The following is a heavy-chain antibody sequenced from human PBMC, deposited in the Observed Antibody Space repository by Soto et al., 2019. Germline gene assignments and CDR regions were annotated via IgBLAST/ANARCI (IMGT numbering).Heavy chain of an antibody. D-gene: IGHD3-10*01. V-gene: IGHV3-11*06. Sequence: GGSLRLSCAASGFTFSDYYMSWIRQAPGKGLEWVSYISSSSSYTNYADSVKGRFTISRDNAKNSLYLQMNSLRAEDTAVYYCARDPTGYYYYGMDVWGQGTTVTVSS. CDR3: ARDPTGYYYYGMDV. CDR1: GFTFSDYY. CDR2: ISSSSSYT. J-gene: IGHJ6*02.